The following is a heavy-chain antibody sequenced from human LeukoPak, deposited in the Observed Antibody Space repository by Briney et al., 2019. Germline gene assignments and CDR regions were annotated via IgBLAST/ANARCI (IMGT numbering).Heavy chain of an antibody. Sequence: ASVKVSCKPSGYTFTAYYPHWVRQAPGQGLEWMGWINPTSGGTHYAQKFQGRDTMTRDTSISTAYMELSRLTSDDTAVYYCAREGIAEPDTNWFDPWGQGTLVTVSS. CDR2: INPTSGGT. J-gene: IGHJ5*02. D-gene: IGHD6-13*01. CDR3: AREGIAEPDTNWFDP. V-gene: IGHV1-2*02. CDR1: GYTFTAYY.